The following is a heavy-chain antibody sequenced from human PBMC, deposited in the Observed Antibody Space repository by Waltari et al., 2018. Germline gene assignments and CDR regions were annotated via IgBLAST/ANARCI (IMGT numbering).Heavy chain of an antibody. J-gene: IGHJ4*02. CDR2: ISTDGSGA. V-gene: IGHV3-74*01. D-gene: IGHD1-26*01. Sequence: EVQLVESGGGLVQPGGSLRLACAASGLTFSSYWMHWVRQVPGKGLVWVQRISTDGSGANYADSVQGRFTSSRDNAKNILYLQMNSLRAEDTAVYYCARGPVSGSGSYYVGDYWGQGTLVTVSS. CDR3: ARGPVSGSGSYYVGDY. CDR1: GLTFSSYW.